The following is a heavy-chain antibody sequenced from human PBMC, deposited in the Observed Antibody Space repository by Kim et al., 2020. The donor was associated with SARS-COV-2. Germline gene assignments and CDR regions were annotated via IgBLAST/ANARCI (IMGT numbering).Heavy chain of an antibody. J-gene: IGHJ5*02. D-gene: IGHD6-13*01. CDR3: ADMYSSSWGGGAGP. Sequence: GGSLRLSCAASGFTFSSYEMNWVRQAPGKGLEWVSYISSSGSTIYYADSVKGRFTISRDNAKNSLYLQMNSLRAEDTAVYYCADMYSSSWGGGAGPWGQGTLVTVSS. CDR1: GFTFSSYE. V-gene: IGHV3-48*03. CDR2: ISSSGSTI.